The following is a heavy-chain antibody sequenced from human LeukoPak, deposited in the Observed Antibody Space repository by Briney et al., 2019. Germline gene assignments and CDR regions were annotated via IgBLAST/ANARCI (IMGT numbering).Heavy chain of an antibody. D-gene: IGHD3-22*01. CDR1: GFTFSSYA. CDR2: ISSYGGRI. J-gene: IGHJ4*02. CDR3: ARDLGGYYDSSGYLDS. Sequence: GGSLRLSCAGSGFTFSSYAMHWVRQAPGKGLEYVSAISSYGGRIYYANSVKGRFTISRDNSKNTLYLQMGSLRAEDMAVYYCARDLGGYYDSSGYLDSWGQGTLVTVSS. V-gene: IGHV3-64*01.